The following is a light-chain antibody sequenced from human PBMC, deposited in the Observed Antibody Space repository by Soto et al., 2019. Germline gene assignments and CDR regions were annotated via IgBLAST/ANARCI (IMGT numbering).Light chain of an antibody. V-gene: IGKV3-11*01. CDR2: DAS. CDR1: QSVSSY. CDR3: QQRSNWRIP. Sequence: IVLTQSPATLSLSPGERATLSCRASQSVSSYLAWYQQKPGQAPRLLIYDASNRATGIPARFSGSGSGTDFTLTISSLEPEDFAVYYCQQRSNWRIPFGQGTRLEI. J-gene: IGKJ5*01.